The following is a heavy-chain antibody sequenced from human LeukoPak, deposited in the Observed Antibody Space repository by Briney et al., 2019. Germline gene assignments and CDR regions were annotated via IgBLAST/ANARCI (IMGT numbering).Heavy chain of an antibody. V-gene: IGHV3-23*01. CDR2: ISGSGGST. Sequence: PGGSLRLSCAASGFTFSSYAMSWVRQAPGKGLEWVSAISGSGGSTYYADPVKGRFTISRDNSKNTLYLQMNSLRAEDTAVYYCAKDLSQVLQFDYWGQGTLVTVSS. D-gene: IGHD1-1*01. CDR1: GFTFSSYA. J-gene: IGHJ4*02. CDR3: AKDLSQVLQFDY.